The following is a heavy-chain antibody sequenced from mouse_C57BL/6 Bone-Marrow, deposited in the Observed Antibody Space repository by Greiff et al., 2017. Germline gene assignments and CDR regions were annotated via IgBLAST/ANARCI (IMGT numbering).Heavy chain of an antibody. V-gene: IGHV1-76*01. CDR2: IYPGSGNT. J-gene: IGHJ2*01. D-gene: IGHD1-1*01. Sequence: VQLQQSGAELVRPGASVKLSCKASGYTFTDYYINWVKQRPGQGLEWIARIYPGSGNTYYNEKFKGKATLTAEKSSSTAYMQRSSLTSEDSAVYFCARKGYYGSSFDYWGQGTTLTVSS. CDR1: GYTFTDYY. CDR3: ARKGYYGSSFDY.